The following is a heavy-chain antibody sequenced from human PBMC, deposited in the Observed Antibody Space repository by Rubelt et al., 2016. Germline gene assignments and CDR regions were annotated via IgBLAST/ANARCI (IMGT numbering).Heavy chain of an antibody. Sequence: QVQLQQWGAGLLKPSETLSLTCAVYGGSFSGYYWSWIRQPPGKGLEWIGEINHSGSTNYNPSLKSRVPISVDTAKNQFSLKLSSWTAADTAVYYCARGRMVFHYYYYGMDVWGQGTTVTVSS. CDR1: GGSFSGYY. CDR2: INHSGST. J-gene: IGHJ6*02. V-gene: IGHV4-34*01. D-gene: IGHD1-14*01. CDR3: ARGRMVFHYYYYGMDV.